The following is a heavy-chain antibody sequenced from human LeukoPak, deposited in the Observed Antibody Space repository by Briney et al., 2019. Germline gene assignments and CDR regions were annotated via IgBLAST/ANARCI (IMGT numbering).Heavy chain of an antibody. V-gene: IGHV1-69*05. CDR2: IIPIFGTA. CDR3: ASSVVYDYSNSPFDY. CDR1: GGTFSSYA. J-gene: IGHJ4*02. D-gene: IGHD4-11*01. Sequence: SVKVSCKASGGTFSSYAISWVRQAPGQGLEWMGGIIPIFGTANYAQKFQGRVTITTDESTSTAYMELSSLRSEDTAVYYCASSVVYDYSNSPFDYWGQGTLVTVSS.